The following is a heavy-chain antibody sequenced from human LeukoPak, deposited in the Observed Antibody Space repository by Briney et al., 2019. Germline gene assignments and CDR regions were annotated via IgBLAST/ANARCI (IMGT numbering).Heavy chain of an antibody. CDR2: IYSGGST. CDR1: GFTVSSNY. CDR3: ARDLIVGATLGSDY. Sequence: GGSLRLSCAASGFTVSSNYMSWVRQAPGKGLECVSVIYSGGSTCYADSVKGRFTISRDNSKNTLYLQMNSLRAEDTAVYYCARDLIVGATLGSDYWGQGTLVTVSS. V-gene: IGHV3-53*01. J-gene: IGHJ4*02. D-gene: IGHD1-26*01.